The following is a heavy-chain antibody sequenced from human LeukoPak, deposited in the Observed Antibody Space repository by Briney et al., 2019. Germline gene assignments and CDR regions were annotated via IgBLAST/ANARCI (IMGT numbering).Heavy chain of an antibody. CDR2: INPNSGGT. D-gene: IGHD3-10*01. CDR3: ASSSGLGDKYYYYMDV. J-gene: IGHJ6*03. V-gene: IGHV1-2*06. CDR1: GYTFTGYY. Sequence: ASVKVSCKASGYTFTGYYMHWVRQAPGQGLEWMGRINPNSGGTNYAQKFQGRVTMTRGTSISTAYMELSRLRSDDTAVYYCASSSGLGDKYYYYMDVWGKGTTVTVSS.